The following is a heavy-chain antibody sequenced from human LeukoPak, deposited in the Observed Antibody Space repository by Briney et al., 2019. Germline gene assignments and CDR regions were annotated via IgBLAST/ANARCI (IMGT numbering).Heavy chain of an antibody. D-gene: IGHD1-26*01. V-gene: IGHV3-15*01. CDR1: GFPFSNSW. Sequence: PGGSLRLSCAASGFPFSNSWMSWARQAPGKGLEWIGRIKSKTDGGTTDYAAPVKGRFTISRNDSKNTLYLQMNSLKTEDTAVYYCTTGWDHYWYFDLWGRGTLVTVSS. J-gene: IGHJ2*01. CDR2: IKSKTDGGTT. CDR3: TTGWDHYWYFDL.